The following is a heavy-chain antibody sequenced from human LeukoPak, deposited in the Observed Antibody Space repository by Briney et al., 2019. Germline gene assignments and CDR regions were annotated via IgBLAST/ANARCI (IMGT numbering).Heavy chain of an antibody. V-gene: IGHV1-8*01. CDR1: GYTFTSYD. CDR3: ARAYYDFWSGYYTNNWFDP. Sequence: ASVKVSCKASGYTFTSYDINWVRQATGQGLEWMGWMNPNSGNTGYAQKFQGRVTMTRNTSISTAYMELSSLRSEDTAVYYCARAYYDFWSGYYTNNWFDPWGQGTRVTVPS. J-gene: IGHJ5*02. D-gene: IGHD3-3*01. CDR2: MNPNSGNT.